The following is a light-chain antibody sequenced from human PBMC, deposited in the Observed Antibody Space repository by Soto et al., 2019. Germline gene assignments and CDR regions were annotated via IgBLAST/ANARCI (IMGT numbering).Light chain of an antibody. CDR1: QSISSW. Sequence: DIQMTQSPSTLSASVGDRVTITCRASQSISSWLAWYQQKPGKAPKLLIYDASSLESGVPSRFSGSGSGTEFTLTISSLQPDDFATYYCQQYNSYWVTCGQGNKLAIK. J-gene: IGKJ2*01. CDR2: DAS. V-gene: IGKV1-5*01. CDR3: QQYNSYWVT.